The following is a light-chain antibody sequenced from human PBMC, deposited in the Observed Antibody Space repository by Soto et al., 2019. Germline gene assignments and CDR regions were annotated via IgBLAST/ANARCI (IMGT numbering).Light chain of an antibody. V-gene: IGLV1-40*01. Sequence: QSVLTQPPSVSGATGQRVTISCTGGSSNIGAGYDVHWYQQLPGTAPKLLIYNNSNQPSGVPDRFSGSKSGTSASLAITGLQAEDEAHYYCQSYDSSLSGSVFGGGTKLTV. J-gene: IGLJ3*02. CDR1: SSNIGAGYD. CDR3: QSYDSSLSGSV. CDR2: NNS.